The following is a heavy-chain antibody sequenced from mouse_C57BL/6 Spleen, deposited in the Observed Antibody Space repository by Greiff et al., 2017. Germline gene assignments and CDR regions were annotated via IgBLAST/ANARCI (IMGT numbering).Heavy chain of an antibody. CDR3: AGIYYGYDGYFDV. J-gene: IGHJ1*03. Sequence: EVKLMESGPELVKPGASVKISCKASGYSFTGYYMHWVKQSSEKSLEWIGEINPSTGGTSYNQKFKGKATLTVDKSSSTAYMQLKSLTSEDSAVYYCAGIYYGYDGYFDVWGTGTTVTVSS. D-gene: IGHD2-2*01. CDR1: GYSFTGYY. V-gene: IGHV1-43*01. CDR2: INPSTGGT.